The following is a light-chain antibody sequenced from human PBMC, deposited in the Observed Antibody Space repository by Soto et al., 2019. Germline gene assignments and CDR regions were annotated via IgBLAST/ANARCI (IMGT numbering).Light chain of an antibody. CDR1: QSVGNN. CDR3: QQYFTWPYT. J-gene: IGKJ2*01. CDR2: AAS. Sequence: EIVMTQSPDTLSLAPGERAALSCRASQSVGNNLAWYQQNPGRAPSLLIYAASTGAPGLPARFTGSGSGTEFTLTISSLQSEDFAVYYCQQYFTWPYTFGQGTKVDIK. V-gene: IGKV3-15*01.